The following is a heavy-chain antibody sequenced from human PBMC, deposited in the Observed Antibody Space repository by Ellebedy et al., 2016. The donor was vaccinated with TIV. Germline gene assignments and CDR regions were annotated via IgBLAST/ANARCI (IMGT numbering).Heavy chain of an antibody. V-gene: IGHV3-48*01. D-gene: IGHD3/OR15-3a*01. CDR2: ISSSSSTI. CDR3: ARDGLVLNQYYFDY. Sequence: GESLKISXAASGFTFSSYSMNWVRQAPGKGLEWLSYISSSSSTIYYADSVKGRFIISRDTSNNTLYLQMNSLRAEDTAVYYCARDGLVLNQYYFDYWGQGTLVTVSS. J-gene: IGHJ4*02. CDR1: GFTFSSYS.